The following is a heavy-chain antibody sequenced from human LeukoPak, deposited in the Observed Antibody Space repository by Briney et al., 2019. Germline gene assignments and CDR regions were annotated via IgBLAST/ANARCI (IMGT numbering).Heavy chain of an antibody. J-gene: IGHJ4*02. CDR2: IKQDGSQK. V-gene: IGHV3-7*01. Sequence: GGSLRLSCAASGFTFSSYWMSWVRQAPGKGLEWVANIKQDGSQKYYVDSVKGRFSISRDNAKNSLYLQMNSLRAEDTAVYYCARGVPYASWSGPHYPDYWGQGTLVTVSS. CDR1: GFTFSSYW. D-gene: IGHD3-3*01. CDR3: ARGVPYASWSGPHYPDY.